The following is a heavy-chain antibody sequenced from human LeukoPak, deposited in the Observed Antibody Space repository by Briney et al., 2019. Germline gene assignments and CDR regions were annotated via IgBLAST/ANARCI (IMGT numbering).Heavy chain of an antibody. D-gene: IGHD3-10*01. CDR1: GFTFSSYA. V-gene: IGHV3-23*01. J-gene: IGHJ4*02. CDR2: ISGSGGST. Sequence: GGSLRLSCAASGFTFSSYAMSWVRQAPGKGLEWVSAISGSGGSTYYADSVKGRFTISRDNSKNTLYLQMNSLRAEDTAVYYCAKDLRPVFRFGELVDYWGQGTLVTVSS. CDR3: AKDLRPVFRFGELVDY.